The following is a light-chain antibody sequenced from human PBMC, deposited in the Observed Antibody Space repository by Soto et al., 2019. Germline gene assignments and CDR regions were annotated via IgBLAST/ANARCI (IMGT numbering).Light chain of an antibody. J-gene: IGLJ1*01. CDR3: QSYDSSLSGSYV. CDR1: SSNIGAGYD. CDR2: GNS. V-gene: IGLV1-40*01. Sequence: QLVLTQPPSVSGAPGQRVTISCTGSSSNIGAGYDVHWYQQLPGTAPKLLIYGNSNRPSGVPDRFSGSKFGTSASLAITGLQAEDEADYYCQSYDSSLSGSYVFGTGTKLTVL.